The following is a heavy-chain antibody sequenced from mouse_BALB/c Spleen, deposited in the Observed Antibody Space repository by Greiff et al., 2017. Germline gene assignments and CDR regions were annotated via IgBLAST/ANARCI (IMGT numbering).Heavy chain of an antibody. CDR1: GFSLTSNG. J-gene: IGHJ4*01. D-gene: IGHD1-1*01. V-gene: IGHV2-5-1*01. CDR2: IWRGGST. Sequence: QVQLQQSGPSLVQPSQSLSITCTVSGFSLTSNGVHWVRQSPGKGLEWLGVIWRGGSTDYNAAFMSRLSITKDNSKSQVFFKMNSLQADDTAIYYCAENRENYCGRGAMDYWGQGTSVTVSS. CDR3: AENRENYCGRGAMDY.